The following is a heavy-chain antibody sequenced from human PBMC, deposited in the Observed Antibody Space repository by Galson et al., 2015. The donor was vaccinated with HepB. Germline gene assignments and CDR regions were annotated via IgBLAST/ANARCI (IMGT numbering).Heavy chain of an antibody. CDR2: ISAYNGNT. J-gene: IGHJ6*03. Sequence: SVKVSCKASGYTFTSYGISWVRQAPEQGLEWMGWISAYNGNTNYAQKLQGRVTMTTDTSTSTAYMELSSLRSDDTAVYYCARGTEGYCTNGICSPHLMDVWGKGTTVTVSS. CDR1: GYTFTSYG. D-gene: IGHD2-8*01. V-gene: IGHV1-18*04. CDR3: ARGTEGYCTNGICSPHLMDV.